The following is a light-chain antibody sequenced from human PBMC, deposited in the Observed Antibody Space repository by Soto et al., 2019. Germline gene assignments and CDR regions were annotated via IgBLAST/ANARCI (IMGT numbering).Light chain of an antibody. J-gene: IGLJ1*01. CDR2: EVS. Sequence: QSALTQPASVSGSPGQSITISCTGTSSDVGGYNYVSWYQQHPGKAPKLMIYEVSKRPSGVPDRFSGSKSGNTASLTVSGLQAEDEADYYCSSYAGSNNGDVFGTGTKLTVL. CDR1: SSDVGGYNY. CDR3: SSYAGSNNGDV. V-gene: IGLV2-8*01.